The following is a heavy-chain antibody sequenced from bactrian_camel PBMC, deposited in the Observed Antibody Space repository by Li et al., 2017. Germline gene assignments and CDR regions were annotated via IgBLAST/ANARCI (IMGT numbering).Heavy chain of an antibody. Sequence: QLVESGGGSEQAGGSLRLSCAASGYTYSSYCMGWFRQPPGKERKGVAIIDTDGSTAYAESVRGRFTISKDNAKNTLYLQMNNLKPEDTAMYYCAADPYGGRCTSIRVQYTQYLGQGTQVTVS. CDR1: GYTYSSYC. D-gene: IGHD6*01. CDR2: IDTDGST. CDR3: AADPYGGRCTSIRVQYTQY. J-gene: IGHJ4*01. V-gene: IGHV3S55*01.